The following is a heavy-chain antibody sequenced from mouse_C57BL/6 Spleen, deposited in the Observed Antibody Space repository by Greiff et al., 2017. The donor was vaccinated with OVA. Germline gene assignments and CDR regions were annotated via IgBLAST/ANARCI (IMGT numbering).Heavy chain of an antibody. Sequence: EVQVVESGGGLVKPGGSLKLSCAASGFTFSDYGMHWVRQAPEKGLEWVAYISSGSSTIYYADTVKGRFTISRDNAKNTLFLQMTSLRSEDTAMYYCARRGHYYGSSYRYFDVWGTGTTVTVSS. CDR3: ARRGHYYGSSYRYFDV. V-gene: IGHV5-17*01. CDR1: GFTFSDYG. D-gene: IGHD1-1*01. J-gene: IGHJ1*03. CDR2: ISSGSSTI.